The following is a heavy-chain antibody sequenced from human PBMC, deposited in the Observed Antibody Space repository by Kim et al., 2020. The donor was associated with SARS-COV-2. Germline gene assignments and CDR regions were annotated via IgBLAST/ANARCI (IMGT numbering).Heavy chain of an antibody. CDR3: ARTTQYYYDSSGYRLGYFQH. V-gene: IGHV1-69*04. Sequence: SVKVSCKASGGTFSSYAISWVRQAPGQGLEWMGRIIPILGIANYAQKFQGRVTITADKSTSTAYMELSSLRSEDTAVYYCARTTQYYYDSSGYRLGYFQHWGQGTLVTVSS. CDR2: IIPILGIA. D-gene: IGHD3-22*01. J-gene: IGHJ1*01. CDR1: GGTFSSYA.